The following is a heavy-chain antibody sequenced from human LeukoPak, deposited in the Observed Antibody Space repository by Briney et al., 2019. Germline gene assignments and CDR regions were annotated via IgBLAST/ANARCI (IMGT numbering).Heavy chain of an antibody. Sequence: GGSLRLSCAASGLRFSGQYMIWIRQAPGKGLEWVAFISGSGTDTFYADSVKGRFFISKDNTRDSLSLQMNSLRAEDTAVYYCARGYSSSWAPPFDYWGQGTLVTVSS. D-gene: IGHD6-13*01. V-gene: IGHV3-11*01. CDR1: GLRFSGQY. CDR2: ISGSGTDT. J-gene: IGHJ4*02. CDR3: ARGYSSSWAPPFDY.